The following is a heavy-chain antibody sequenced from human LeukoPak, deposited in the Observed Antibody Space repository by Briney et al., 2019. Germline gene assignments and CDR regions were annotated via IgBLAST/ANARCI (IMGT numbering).Heavy chain of an antibody. CDR1: GYTFTGYY. J-gene: IGHJ4*02. CDR2: INPNSGGT. D-gene: IGHD4-17*01. V-gene: IGHV1-2*02. CDR3: ARTVPMAYFDY. Sequence: ASVKVSCKASGYTFTGYYMHWVRQAPGQGLEWMGWINPNSGGTNYAQKFQGRVTMTRDTSISTAYMELTRLRSDDTAVYFCARTVPMAYFDYWGQGSLVTVSS.